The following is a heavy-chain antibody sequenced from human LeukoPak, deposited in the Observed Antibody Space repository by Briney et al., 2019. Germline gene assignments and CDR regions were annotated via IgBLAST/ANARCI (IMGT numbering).Heavy chain of an antibody. CDR2: IYDSGST. CDR1: GYSISSGYY. Sequence: SETLSLTCAVSGYSISSGYYWGWIRPPPGEGLGWIGSIYDSGSTYYTPSVKSRVTISVDTSKNQFSLKLISVTAADTAVYYCARHEQRWLQPDYWGQGTLVTVSS. CDR3: ARHEQRWLQPDY. D-gene: IGHD5-24*01. J-gene: IGHJ4*02. V-gene: IGHV4-38-2*01.